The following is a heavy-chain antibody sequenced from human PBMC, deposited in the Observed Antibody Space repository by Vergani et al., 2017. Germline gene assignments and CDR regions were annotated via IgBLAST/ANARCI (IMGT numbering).Heavy chain of an antibody. CDR3: ARGADIVVVPAAMWFDP. CDR2: IYYSGST. J-gene: IGHJ5*02. CDR1: GGSISSSSYY. V-gene: IGHV4-39*01. D-gene: IGHD2-2*01. Sequence: QLQLQESGPGLVKPSETLSLPCTVSGGSISSSSYYWGWTRQPPGKGLEWIGSIYYSGSTYYNPSLKSRVTRSVDTYKNQFSLKLSSVTAADTAVYYCARGADIVVVPAAMWFDPWGQGTLVTVSS.